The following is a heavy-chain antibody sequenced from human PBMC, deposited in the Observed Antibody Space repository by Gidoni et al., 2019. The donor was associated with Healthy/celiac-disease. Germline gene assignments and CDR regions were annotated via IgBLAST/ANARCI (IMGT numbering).Heavy chain of an antibody. D-gene: IGHD2-2*01. J-gene: IGHJ5*02. CDR2: IYYSGST. CDR3: ARRRVVVPAAIFDP. Sequence: QLQLQESGPGLVKPSETLHLTCTVPGASISSSSYYWGWIRQPPGKGLEWMGSIYYSGSTYYNPSLKSRVTISVDTSKNQFSLKLSSVTAADTAVYYCARRRVVVPAAIFDPWGQGTLVTVSS. CDR1: GASISSSSYY. V-gene: IGHV4-39*01.